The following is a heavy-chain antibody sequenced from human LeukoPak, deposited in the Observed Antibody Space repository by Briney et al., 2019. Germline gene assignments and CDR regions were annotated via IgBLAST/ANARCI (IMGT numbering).Heavy chain of an antibody. J-gene: IGHJ4*02. CDR3: AKQGGQWLVFDY. CDR2: ISPGGGTT. D-gene: IGHD6-19*01. Sequence: GGSLRLSCAVSGFTFSNEAMGWVRQIRGGGLEWVSTISPGGGTTYYAESMKGRFTISRDNSKNTLYLQMNSLRAEDTAVYYCAKQGGQWLVFDYWGQGTLVTVSS. CDR1: GFTFSNEA. V-gene: IGHV3-23*01.